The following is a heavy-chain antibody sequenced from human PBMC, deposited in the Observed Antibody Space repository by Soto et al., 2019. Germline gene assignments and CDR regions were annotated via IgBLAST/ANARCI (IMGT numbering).Heavy chain of an antibody. D-gene: IGHD3-10*01. J-gene: IGHJ5*02. CDR2: IYYSGST. CDR1: GGSISSYY. Sequence: SETLSLTCTVSGGSISSYYWSWIRQPPGKGLEWIGYIYYSGSTNYNPSLKSRVTISVDTSKNQFSLKLSSVTAADTAVYYCARERDYYGSGSPSKPPSNWFDPWGQGTLVTVSS. CDR3: ARERDYYGSGSPSKPPSNWFDP. V-gene: IGHV4-59*01.